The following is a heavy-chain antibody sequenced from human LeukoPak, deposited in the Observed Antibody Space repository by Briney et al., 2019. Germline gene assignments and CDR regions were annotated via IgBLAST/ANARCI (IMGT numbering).Heavy chain of an antibody. Sequence: SETLSLTCTVSGGSISSGGYYWSWIRQHPGKGLEWIGYIYYSGSTYYNPSLKSRITISVDTSKNQFSLKLSSVTAADTAVYYCARDPGGRNWFDPWGQGALVTVSS. CDR1: GGSISSGGYY. D-gene: IGHD3-10*01. J-gene: IGHJ5*02. CDR2: IYYSGST. V-gene: IGHV4-31*03. CDR3: ARDPGGRNWFDP.